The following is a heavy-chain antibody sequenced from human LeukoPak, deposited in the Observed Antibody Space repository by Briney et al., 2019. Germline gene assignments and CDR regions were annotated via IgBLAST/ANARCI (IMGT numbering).Heavy chain of an antibody. CDR3: AKNRATGLVFYDS. V-gene: IGHV3-23*01. CDR2: ISGGGNYI. CDR1: GFTFNTYA. Sequence: GGSLRLSCAASGFTFNTYAMTWVRQAPGKGLEWVSAISGGGNYIYYTDSVKGRFTTSRDNSKNTLYLQMSSLRAEDTAVYFCAKNRATGLVFYDSWGQGTQVTVSS. J-gene: IGHJ4*02. D-gene: IGHD5-24*01.